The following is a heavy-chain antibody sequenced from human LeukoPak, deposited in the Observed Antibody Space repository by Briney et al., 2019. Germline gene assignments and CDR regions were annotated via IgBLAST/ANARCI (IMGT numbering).Heavy chain of an antibody. D-gene: IGHD5-24*01. Sequence: GESLKISCKGSGYRFTSYWIGWVRQMPGKGLEWMGIIYPGDSDTRYSPSFQGQVTISADKSISTAYLQWSSLKASDTAMYYCARQVEIATINDAFDIWGQGTMVTVSS. J-gene: IGHJ3*02. CDR2: IYPGDSDT. CDR3: ARQVEIATINDAFDI. V-gene: IGHV5-51*01. CDR1: GYRFTSYW.